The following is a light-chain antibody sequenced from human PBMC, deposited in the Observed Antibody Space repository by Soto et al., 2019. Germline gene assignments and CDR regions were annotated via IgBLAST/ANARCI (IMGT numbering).Light chain of an antibody. V-gene: IGLV2-14*01. Sequence: QSVLTQPASVSGSPGQSITISCTGTSSDVGAYNYVSWYQHHPGKAPKLMIFEVSNRPSGVSNRFSASKSGNTASLTISGLQAEDEADYYCSSYTSNTTPVFGGGTKVTVL. CDR2: EVS. CDR3: SSYTSNTTPV. J-gene: IGLJ3*02. CDR1: SSDVGAYNY.